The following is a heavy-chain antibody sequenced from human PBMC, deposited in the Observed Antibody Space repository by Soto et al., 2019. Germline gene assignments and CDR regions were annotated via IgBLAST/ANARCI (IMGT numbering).Heavy chain of an antibody. CDR2: ISYDGTNK. Sequence: QVQLVESGGGVVQPGRSLRLSCAASGFIFSDYAMHWVRQAPGKGLEWVAVISYDGTNKFYEDSVDGRFTISRDNSKNTLFLQMNSLRPEDTAVYYCARGTPYTTGWYYFDFWGQGTLVTVSS. J-gene: IGHJ4*02. V-gene: IGHV3-30*04. CDR1: GFIFSDYA. D-gene: IGHD6-19*01. CDR3: ARGTPYTTGWYYFDF.